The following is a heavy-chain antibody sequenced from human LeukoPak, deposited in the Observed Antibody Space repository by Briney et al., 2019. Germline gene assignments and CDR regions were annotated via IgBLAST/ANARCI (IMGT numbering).Heavy chain of an antibody. V-gene: IGHV3-7*01. D-gene: IGHD6-13*01. Sequence: GESLRLSCAASGFTFSNYWMSWVRQAPGKGLEWVASIKDDGSGKYYVDSLKGRFTISRDNTKNSLYLQMNSLRAEDTAVYYCARVGYSSSWSPSDYWGQGALVTVSS. J-gene: IGHJ4*02. CDR3: ARVGYSSSWSPSDY. CDR1: GFTFSNYW. CDR2: IKDDGSGK.